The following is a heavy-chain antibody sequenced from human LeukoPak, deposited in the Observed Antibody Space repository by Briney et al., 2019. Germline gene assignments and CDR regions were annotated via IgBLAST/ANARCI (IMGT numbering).Heavy chain of an antibody. CDR3: ARDAAAAGEFDY. CDR1: GFTFSSYS. J-gene: IGHJ4*02. CDR2: ISSSSSHI. D-gene: IGHD6-13*01. V-gene: IGHV3-21*01. Sequence: PGGSLGLSCALSGFTFSSYSMNWVRQAPGKGLEWVSSISSSSSHIYYADSVKGRFTISRDKAKNSLYLQMNSLRAEDTAVYYCARDAAAAGEFDYWGKGTLVTVSS.